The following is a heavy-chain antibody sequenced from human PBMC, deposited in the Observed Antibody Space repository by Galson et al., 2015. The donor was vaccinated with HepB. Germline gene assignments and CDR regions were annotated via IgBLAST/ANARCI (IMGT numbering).Heavy chain of an antibody. V-gene: IGHV3-30*04. CDR2: ISFDGSYE. D-gene: IGHD3-3*01. CDR3: ATDFWSGYLRLYYYYGMDV. CDR1: GFNFRSYA. Sequence: SLRLSCAASGFNFRSYAMHWVRRAPGKGLEWVAVISFDGSYEYYADSVKGRFTISRDNSKNTLYLQMNTLRAEDTAVYYCATDFWSGYLRLYYYYGMDVWGQGTTVTVSS. J-gene: IGHJ6*02.